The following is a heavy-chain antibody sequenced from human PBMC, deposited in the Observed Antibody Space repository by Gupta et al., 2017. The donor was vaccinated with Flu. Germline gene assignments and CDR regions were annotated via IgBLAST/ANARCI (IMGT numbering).Heavy chain of an antibody. V-gene: IGHV3-48*02. D-gene: IGHD3-22*01. J-gene: IGHJ6*02. CDR1: GFTFNQYN. CDR3: ARCFYDSGGYSYVGDFYYGMDV. Sequence: EVQLMESGGSLVQPGGSLRLSCAASGFTFNQYNMNWVRQAPGKGLEWVSYVSSSGSSTYYADSVKGRFTISRDNAENSLFLHLSSLRDEDTAVYYCARCFYDSGGYSYVGDFYYGMDVWGQGTTVTVSS. CDR2: VSSSGSST.